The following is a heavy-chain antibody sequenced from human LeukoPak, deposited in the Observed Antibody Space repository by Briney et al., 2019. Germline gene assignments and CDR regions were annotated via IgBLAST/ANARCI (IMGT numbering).Heavy chain of an antibody. CDR3: TRDNTDAGY. J-gene: IGHJ4*02. D-gene: IGHD2-8*01. CDR2: ISYEGTIK. Sequence: GRSLRLSCAASGFTFSTYGMHWVRQAPGKGLGWVTFISYEGTIKRYADSVKGRFTISRDNAKNSLYLQMNSLRPEDTAIYFCTRDNTDAGYWGQGTLVAVSS. V-gene: IGHV3-30*03. CDR1: GFTFSTYG.